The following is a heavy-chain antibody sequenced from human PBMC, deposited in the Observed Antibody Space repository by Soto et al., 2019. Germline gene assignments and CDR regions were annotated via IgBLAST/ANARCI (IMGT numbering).Heavy chain of an antibody. CDR2: INSDGTDI. D-gene: IGHD4-17*01. J-gene: IGHJ4*02. V-gene: IGHV3-74*03. CDR1: GFTFSSDW. CDR3: ARDTTTGLDN. Sequence: EVNLVESGGGSVQPGGSLRLSCVASGFTFSSDWMHWVRQAPGRGLVWVSRINSDGTDITYADLVKGRFTISRDNAKNTRYLQMNNLRAEDTAVYYCARDTTTGLDNWGQGTLVTVSS.